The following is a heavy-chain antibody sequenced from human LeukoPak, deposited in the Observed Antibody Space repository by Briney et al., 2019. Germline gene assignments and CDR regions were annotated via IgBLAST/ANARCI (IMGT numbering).Heavy chain of an antibody. CDR1: GLTFSPYA. Sequence: PGRSLRLSCAASGLTFSPYAMHWVRQAPGKGLEWVAVISSDGSNKYYADSVKGRFTISRDNSKNTLYLQMNSLRPEDTAVYYCAKAAVGTIRGGEFDYWGQGTLVTVSS. V-gene: IGHV3-30*18. CDR3: AKAAVGTIRGGEFDY. D-gene: IGHD5-12*01. CDR2: ISSDGSNK. J-gene: IGHJ4*02.